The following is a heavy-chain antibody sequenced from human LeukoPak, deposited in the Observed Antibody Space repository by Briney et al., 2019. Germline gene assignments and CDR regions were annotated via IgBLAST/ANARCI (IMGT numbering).Heavy chain of an antibody. CDR2: INGRGDNT. V-gene: IGHV3-23*01. J-gene: IGHJ5*02. D-gene: IGHD2/OR15-2a*01. CDR1: GVIISSYA. CDR3: ARDRVSPGFNWFDP. Sequence: GGSLRLSCAASGVIISSYAMSWVRQAPGKGLEWVSAINGRGDNTYYADFVKGRFTISRDNSKSTVYLQMNSLRTEDTAVYYCARDRVSPGFNWFDPWGQGTLVTVSS.